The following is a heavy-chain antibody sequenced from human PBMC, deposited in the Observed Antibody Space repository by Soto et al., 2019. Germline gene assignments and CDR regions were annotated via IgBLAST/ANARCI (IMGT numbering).Heavy chain of an antibody. Sequence: EVQLVESGGGLVQPGGSLRLSCAASGFTFRSYWMSWVRQTPGMGLEWVANIKQDGSENYYVDSVKGRFTISRDNPENSLYLQMKSPRVDDTAAYYCANMDYGDYGTGAFDIWGQGTMVTVSS. D-gene: IGHD4-17*01. J-gene: IGHJ3*02. CDR3: ANMDYGDYGTGAFDI. CDR2: IKQDGSEN. V-gene: IGHV3-7*01. CDR1: GFTFRSYW.